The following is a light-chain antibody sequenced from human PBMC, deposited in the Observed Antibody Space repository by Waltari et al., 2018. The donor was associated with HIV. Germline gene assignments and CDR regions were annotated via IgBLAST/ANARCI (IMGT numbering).Light chain of an antibody. CDR1: QSISSS. J-gene: IGKJ5*01. Sequence: EIILTQSPATLSVYPGDTATLSRRASQSISSSLAWYQHKPGQAPRLLIYDASKRATGIPARFSGSGSGIDFTLTVSRLEPEDFAVYYCQQRRNWPSITFGQGTRLEIK. CDR3: QQRRNWPSIT. V-gene: IGKV3-11*01. CDR2: DAS.